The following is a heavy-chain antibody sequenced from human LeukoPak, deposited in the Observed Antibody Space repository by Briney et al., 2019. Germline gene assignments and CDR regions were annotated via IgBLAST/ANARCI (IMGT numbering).Heavy chain of an antibody. CDR1: GGSFSGYY. CDR3: AGAPTVLPLPSY. D-gene: IGHD4-11*01. Sequence: SETLSLTCAVYGGSFSGYYWIWIRQPPGKGLDWIGEINHSGSTNYNPSLKSRVTISVDTSKNQFSLKLSSVTAADTAVYYCAGAPTVLPLPSYWGQGTLVTVSS. V-gene: IGHV4-34*01. CDR2: INHSGST. J-gene: IGHJ4*02.